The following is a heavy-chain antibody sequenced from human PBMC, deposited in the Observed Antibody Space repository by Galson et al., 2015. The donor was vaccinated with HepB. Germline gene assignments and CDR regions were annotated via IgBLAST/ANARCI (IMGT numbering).Heavy chain of an antibody. CDR2: VHYSGGT. CDR1: GASINYYY. J-gene: IGHJ5*02. CDR3: ARDQGWFDP. V-gene: IGHV4-59*01. Sequence: ETLSLTCTVSGASINYYYCSWIRQPPGKGLEWIGYVHYSGGTQYNPAFESRVTMSVDMSKNQFSLRLSSVTATDTAVYYCARDQGWFDPWGQGTLVTVSP.